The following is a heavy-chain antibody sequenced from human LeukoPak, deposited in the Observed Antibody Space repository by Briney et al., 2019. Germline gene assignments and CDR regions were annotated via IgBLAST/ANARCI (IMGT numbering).Heavy chain of an antibody. CDR1: GGSISSSSYY. CDR2: IYYSGST. D-gene: IGHD3-22*01. CDR3: ARDSGRRFGELFEYYYDSSGYVH. V-gene: IGHV4-39*02. Sequence: SETLSLTCTVSGGSISSSSYYWGWIRQPPGKGLEWIGSIYYSGSTYYNPSLKSRVTISVDTSKNQFSLKLSSVTAADTAVYYCARDSGRRFGELFEYYYDSSGYVHWGQGTLVTVSS. J-gene: IGHJ4*02.